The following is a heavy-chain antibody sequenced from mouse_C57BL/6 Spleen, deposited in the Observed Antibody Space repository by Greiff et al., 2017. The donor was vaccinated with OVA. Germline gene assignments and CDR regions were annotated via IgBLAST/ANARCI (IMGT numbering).Heavy chain of an antibody. V-gene: IGHV5-4*01. CDR3: AREDYGSSWGYFDV. Sequence: EVQLQQSGGGLVKPGGSLKLSCAASGFTFSSYAMSWVRQTPEKRLEWVATISDGGSYTYYPDNVKGRFTISRDNAKNNLYLQMSHLKSEDTAMYYCAREDYGSSWGYFDVWGTGTTVTVSS. CDR1: GFTFSSYA. CDR2: ISDGGSYT. J-gene: IGHJ1*03. D-gene: IGHD1-1*01.